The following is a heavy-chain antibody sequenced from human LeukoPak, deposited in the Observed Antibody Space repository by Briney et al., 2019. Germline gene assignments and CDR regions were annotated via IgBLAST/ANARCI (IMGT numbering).Heavy chain of an antibody. CDR2: FDPEDGET. Sequence: ASVKVSCKVSGYTLTELSMHWVRQAPGKGLEWMGGFDPEDGETIYAQKFQGRVTMTEDTSTDTAYMELSSLRSEDTAVYYCATATHSSGWQILGHLFDYWGQGTLDTVSS. J-gene: IGHJ4*02. CDR3: ATATHSSGWQILGHLFDY. D-gene: IGHD6-19*01. CDR1: GYTLTELS. V-gene: IGHV1-24*01.